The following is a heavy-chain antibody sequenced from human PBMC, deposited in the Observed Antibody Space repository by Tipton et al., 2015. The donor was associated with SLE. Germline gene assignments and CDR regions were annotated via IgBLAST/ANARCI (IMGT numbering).Heavy chain of an antibody. CDR3: ARDRDDSSGSLFDP. Sequence: LRLSCTVSGGSISSSSYYWGWIRQPAGKGLEWIGRIYTSGSTNYNPSLKSRVTMSVDTSKNQFSLKLSSVTAADTAVYYCARDRDDSSGSLFDPWGQGTLVTVSS. J-gene: IGHJ5*02. CDR1: GGSISSSSYY. D-gene: IGHD3-22*01. CDR2: IYTSGST. V-gene: IGHV4-61*02.